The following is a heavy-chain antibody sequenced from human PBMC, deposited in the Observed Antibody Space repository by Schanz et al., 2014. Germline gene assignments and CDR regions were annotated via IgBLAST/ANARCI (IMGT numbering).Heavy chain of an antibody. CDR2: ISSSSSYI. V-gene: IGHV3-21*04. CDR3: AKNRAGGYESFLDS. D-gene: IGHD5-12*01. J-gene: IGHJ4*02. Sequence: HLVESGGGLIQPGGSLRLSCAASGFTFSGYAMSWVRQAPGKGLEWVSSISSSSSYISYADSVKGRFTISRDNSKNSLYLQMDSLRSEDTALYYCAKNRAGGYESFLDSWGQGTLVTVSS. CDR1: GFTFSGYA.